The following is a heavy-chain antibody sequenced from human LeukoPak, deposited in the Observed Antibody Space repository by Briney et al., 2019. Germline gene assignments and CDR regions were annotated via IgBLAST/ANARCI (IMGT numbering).Heavy chain of an antibody. V-gene: IGHV4-39*01. J-gene: IGHJ5*02. Sequence: SETLSLTCTVSGGSISGSSSYWGWIRQPPGKGLDYIGSIHYTGTTYYNPSLKSRVTLSVDTSQNQFSLKLTSVTAADTAVYYCARGSPYASWGQGTLVTVSS. CDR3: ARGSPYAS. D-gene: IGHD1-26*01. CDR2: IHYTGTT. CDR1: GGSISGSSSY.